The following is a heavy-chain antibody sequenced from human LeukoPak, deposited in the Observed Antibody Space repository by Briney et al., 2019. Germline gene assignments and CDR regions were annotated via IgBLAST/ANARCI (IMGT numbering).Heavy chain of an antibody. CDR3: SRDPRHNDY. J-gene: IGHJ4*02. CDR2: ISGSAHDV. CDR1: GFTFSNNA. Sequence: GGSLRLSCAASGFTFSNNAMSWVRQAPGKGLELLSYISGSAHDVNYIDSVRGRFTISRDNAKNSLYLHMNSLTVEDTAVYYCSRDPRHNDYWGQGTLVTVSS. V-gene: IGHV3-11*01.